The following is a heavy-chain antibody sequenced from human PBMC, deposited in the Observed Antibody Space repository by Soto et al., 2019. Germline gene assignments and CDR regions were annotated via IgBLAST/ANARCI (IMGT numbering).Heavy chain of an antibody. V-gene: IGHV6-1*01. Sequence: SQTLSLTCAISGDSVSSNSAAWNWISQSPSRGLEWLGRTYYRSKWYNDYAVSVKSRITINPDTSKNQFSLQLNSVTPEDTAVYYCARDSVQRYCSSTSCSGGMDVWGQGTTVTVSS. CDR3: ARDSVQRYCSSTSCSGGMDV. CDR2: TYYRSKWYN. D-gene: IGHD2-2*01. J-gene: IGHJ6*02. CDR1: GDSVSSNSAA.